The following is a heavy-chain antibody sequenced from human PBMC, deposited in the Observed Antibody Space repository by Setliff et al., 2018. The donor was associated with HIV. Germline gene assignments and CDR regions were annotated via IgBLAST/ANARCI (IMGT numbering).Heavy chain of an antibody. D-gene: IGHD3-22*01. CDR1: GYTFTNYW. J-gene: IGHJ5*02. Sequence: PGESLKISCKGSGYTFTNYWIAWVRQMPGKGLEWMGIIHPGDSDARYSPSFLGQVTISADQSISTAYLQWSSLKASDTAMYYCARLTYYYDSSGYYPNWFDPWGQGTLVTVSS. CDR2: IHPGDSDA. V-gene: IGHV5-51*01. CDR3: ARLTYYYDSSGYYPNWFDP.